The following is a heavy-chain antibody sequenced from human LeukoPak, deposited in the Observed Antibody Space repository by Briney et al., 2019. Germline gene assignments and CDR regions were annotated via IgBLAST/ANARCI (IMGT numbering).Heavy chain of an antibody. CDR3: ARIYYDYVWGSQRPFYFDY. V-gene: IGHV3-7*01. Sequence: GGSLRLSCAASGFTFSSGWMTWVRQAPGKGLEWVASIKQDGSQQFYVDSVKGRFTISRDNAKNSLYLQMYSLRAEDTSVYYCARIYYDYVWGSQRPFYFDYWGQGTLVTVSP. CDR2: IKQDGSQQ. CDR1: GFTFSSGW. J-gene: IGHJ4*02. D-gene: IGHD3-16*01.